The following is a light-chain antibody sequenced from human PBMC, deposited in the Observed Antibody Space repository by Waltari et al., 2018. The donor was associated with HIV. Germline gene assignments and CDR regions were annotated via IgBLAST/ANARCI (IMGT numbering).Light chain of an antibody. CDR1: SGYSNYK. J-gene: IGLJ2*01. CDR2: VGTGGIVG. CDR3: GADHGSGSNFVRV. Sequence: QPVLTQPPSASASLGASVTLTCTLSSGYSNYKVDGYQPRPGKGPRFVMRVGTGGIVGSKGDGIPDRFSVLGSGLNRYLTIKNIQEEDESDYHCGADHGSGSNFVRVFGGGTKLTVL. V-gene: IGLV9-49*01.